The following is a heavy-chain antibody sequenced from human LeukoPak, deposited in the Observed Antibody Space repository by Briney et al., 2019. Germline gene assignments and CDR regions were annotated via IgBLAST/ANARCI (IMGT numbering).Heavy chain of an antibody. D-gene: IGHD3-22*01. Sequence: KPSQTLSLTCTVSGGSISSGGYYWSWIRQHPGKGLEWIEYIYYSGSTYYNPSLKSRVTISVDTSKNQFSLKLSSVTAADTAVYYCARVYYDSSGYSALLFDYWGQGTLVTVSS. CDR2: IYYSGST. V-gene: IGHV4-31*03. J-gene: IGHJ4*02. CDR3: ARVYYDSSGYSALLFDY. CDR1: GGSISSGGYY.